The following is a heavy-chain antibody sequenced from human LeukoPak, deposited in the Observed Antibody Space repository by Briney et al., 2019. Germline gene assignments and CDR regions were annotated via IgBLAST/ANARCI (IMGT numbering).Heavy chain of an antibody. CDR2: ISGSDNAI. CDR3: ARGRYCGRRTCYYDY. Sequence: PGGSLRLSCAASGFAFSSYEMNWVRQAPGKGLEWVSYISGSDNAIYYADSVKGRFTFSRDNAKNSLYLQMNSLRVEDTAVYYCARGRYCGRRTCYYDYWGQGTLVTVSS. V-gene: IGHV3-48*03. CDR1: GFAFSSYE. J-gene: IGHJ4*02. D-gene: IGHD2-15*01.